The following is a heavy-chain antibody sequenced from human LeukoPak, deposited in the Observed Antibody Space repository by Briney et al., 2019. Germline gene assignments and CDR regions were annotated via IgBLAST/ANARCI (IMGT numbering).Heavy chain of an antibody. CDR1: GFTFSDYY. Sequence: GGSLRLSCAASGFTFSDYYMSWIRQDPGKGLEWVSYISSSGSTIYYADSVKGRFTISRDNAKNSLYLQMNSLRAEDTAVYYCARDRYGGYSYGSTVFDYWGQGTLVTVSS. J-gene: IGHJ4*02. CDR3: ARDRYGGYSYGSTVFDY. V-gene: IGHV3-11*01. D-gene: IGHD5-18*01. CDR2: ISSSGSTI.